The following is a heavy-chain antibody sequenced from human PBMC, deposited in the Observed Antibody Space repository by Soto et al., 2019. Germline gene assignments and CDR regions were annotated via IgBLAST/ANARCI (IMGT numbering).Heavy chain of an antibody. CDR2: ISSSGGST. CDR3: AKAQGGSYFDY. J-gene: IGHJ4*02. CDR1: GFTFSSNA. V-gene: IGHV3-23*01. D-gene: IGHD2-15*01. Sequence: GGSLRLSCAASGFTFSSNAMSWVRQAPGKGLEWVSGISSSGGSTYYADSVKGRFTISRDNSKDMLYLQMNNLRAEDTAVYYCAKAQGGSYFDYWGQGTLVTVSS.